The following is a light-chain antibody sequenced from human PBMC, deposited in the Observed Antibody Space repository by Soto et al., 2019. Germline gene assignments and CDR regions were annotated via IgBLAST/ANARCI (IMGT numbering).Light chain of an antibody. CDR2: GAY. J-gene: IGKJ2*01. Sequence: EIVLTQSPGTLSLSPGERATLSCRASQSVSSSYLAWYQQKPGQAPRLLIYGAYSRATGIPDRFSGSGSGTDFTLTISRLEPEDFAVYSCQQYGSSPPYTFGQGTKLEIK. CDR3: QQYGSSPPYT. V-gene: IGKV3-20*01. CDR1: QSVSSSY.